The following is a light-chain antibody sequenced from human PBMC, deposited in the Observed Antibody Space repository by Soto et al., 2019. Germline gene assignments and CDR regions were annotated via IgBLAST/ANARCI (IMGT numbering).Light chain of an antibody. CDR3: VSFAVGTHV. Sequence: QSVLTQPPSASGSPGQSVTISCTGTSSDVGAYIFVSWYQQHPGKAPKLMVYDVNRRPPGVPHRFFGSTSGNTASLTVSGLQAEDEADYYCVSFAVGTHVFGTGTKLTVL. CDR1: SSDVGAYIF. V-gene: IGLV2-8*01. J-gene: IGLJ1*01. CDR2: DVN.